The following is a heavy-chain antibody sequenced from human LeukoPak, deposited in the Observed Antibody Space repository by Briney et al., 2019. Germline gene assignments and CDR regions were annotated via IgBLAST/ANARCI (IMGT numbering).Heavy chain of an antibody. J-gene: IGHJ5*02. CDR1: GYTFTSYY. V-gene: IGHV1-46*03. Sequence: ASVKVSCTASGYTFTSYYMHWVRQAPGQGLEWMGIINPSGGSTSYAQKFQGRVTMTRDTSTSTVYMELSSLRSEDTAVYYCSRGPTIRGRWFDPWGQGTLVTVSS. D-gene: IGHD5-24*01. CDR3: SRGPTIRGRWFDP. CDR2: INPSGGST.